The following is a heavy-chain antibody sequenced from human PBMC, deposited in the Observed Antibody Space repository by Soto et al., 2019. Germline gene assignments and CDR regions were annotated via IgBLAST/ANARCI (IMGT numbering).Heavy chain of an antibody. Sequence: GGSLRLSCSASGFTFSTYSMDWVRQAPGKGLEYVSTISSNGGSTYYADSVKDRFTISRDNSKNTLYLQMSSLRAEDTAIYYCVKSTTAYYRNPFDCWGQGTLVTVSS. D-gene: IGHD1-26*01. CDR1: GFTFSTYS. CDR3: VKSTTAYYRNPFDC. CDR2: ISSNGGST. V-gene: IGHV3-64D*08. J-gene: IGHJ4*02.